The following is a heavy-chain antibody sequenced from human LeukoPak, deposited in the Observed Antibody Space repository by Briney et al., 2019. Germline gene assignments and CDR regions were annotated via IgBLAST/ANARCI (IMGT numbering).Heavy chain of an antibody. D-gene: IGHD4-23*01. J-gene: IGHJ4*02. V-gene: IGHV3-30-3*01. CDR3: ARASGVRTDVFDY. CDR2: ISYDGSNK. CDR1: GFTFSSYA. Sequence: GGSLRLSCAASGFTFSSYAIHWVRQAPGKGLEWVAVISYDGSNKYYADSVKGRFTISRDNSKNTIYVQMNSLRPEDTAVYYCARASGVRTDVFDYWAREPLAPVPS.